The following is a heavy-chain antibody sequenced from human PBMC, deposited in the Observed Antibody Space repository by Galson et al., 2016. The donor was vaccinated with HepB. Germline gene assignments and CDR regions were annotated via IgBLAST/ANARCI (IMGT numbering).Heavy chain of an antibody. Sequence: SLRLSCAASGFTFSSYGMHWVRQAPGKGLEWVAVIWYDGSNKYYADSAKGRFTISRDNSKNTLYLQMNSLRAEDTAVYYCARDTKGRVEVVVAANYYYYYGRDVWGQGTTVTVAS. CDR1: GFTFSSYG. CDR2: IWYDGSNK. D-gene: IGHD2-15*01. V-gene: IGHV3-33*08. J-gene: IGHJ6*02. CDR3: ARDTKGRVEVVVAANYYYYYGRDV.